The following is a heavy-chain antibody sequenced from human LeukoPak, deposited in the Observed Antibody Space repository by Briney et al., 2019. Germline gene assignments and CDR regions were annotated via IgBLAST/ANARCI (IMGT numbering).Heavy chain of an antibody. J-gene: IGHJ1*01. CDR3: ARAGIAAAGTIRGVKYFQH. V-gene: IGHV4-61*01. D-gene: IGHD6-13*01. Sequence: PSETLSLTCTVSGDSVSSGTYYWSWVRQPPGKGLEWIGFISYSGSTNYNPSLKSRITISVDTSKNQFSLKLSSVTAADTAVYYCARAGIAAAGTIRGVKYFQHWGQGTLVTVSS. CDR2: ISYSGST. CDR1: GDSVSSGTYY.